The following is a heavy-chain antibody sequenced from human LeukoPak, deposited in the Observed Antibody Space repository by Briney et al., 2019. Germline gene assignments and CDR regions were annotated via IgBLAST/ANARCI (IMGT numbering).Heavy chain of an antibody. CDR1: GGSISSGDYY. CDR3: ARWTGLSDAFDI. Sequence: SETLSLTCTVSGGSISSGDYYWRWIPQPPGKALEWLGYIYYSGSTYYSPSLKSRVTISVDTSKNQFSLKLSSVTAADTAVYYCARWTGLSDAFDIWGQGTMVTVSS. CDR2: IYYSGST. V-gene: IGHV4-30-4*08. D-gene: IGHD3/OR15-3a*01. J-gene: IGHJ3*02.